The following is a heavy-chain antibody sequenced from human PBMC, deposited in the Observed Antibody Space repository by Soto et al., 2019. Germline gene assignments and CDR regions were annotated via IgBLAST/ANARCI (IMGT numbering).Heavy chain of an antibody. J-gene: IGHJ4*02. CDR1: GGSLSSYY. D-gene: IGHD6-19*01. CDR2: IYYSGST. Sequence: ASETLSLTCPVSGGSLSSYYGSWVRQPPGKGLEWIGYIYYSGSTNYNPSLKSRVTISVDTSKNQFSLKLSSVTAADTAVYYCAREQVAGTSFDYWGQGTLVTVSS. CDR3: AREQVAGTSFDY. V-gene: IGHV4-59*01.